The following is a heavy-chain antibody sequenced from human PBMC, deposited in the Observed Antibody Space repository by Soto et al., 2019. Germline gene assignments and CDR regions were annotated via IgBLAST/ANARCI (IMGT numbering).Heavy chain of an antibody. CDR3: ARSRLHLGELSFYYFDY. J-gene: IGHJ4*02. CDR1: GGSISSYY. CDR2: IYYSGST. V-gene: IGHV4-59*01. Sequence: SETLSLTCTVSGGSISSYYWSWIRQPPGKGLEWIGYIYYSGSTNYNPSLKSRVTISVDTSKNQFSLKLSSVTAADTAVYYCARSRLHLGELSFYYFDYWGQGTLVTVSS. D-gene: IGHD3-16*02.